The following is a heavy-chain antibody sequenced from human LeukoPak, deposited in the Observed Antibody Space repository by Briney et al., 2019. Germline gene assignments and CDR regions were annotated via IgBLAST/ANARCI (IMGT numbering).Heavy chain of an antibody. CDR1: GYTFSSYG. Sequence: GASVRVSCKASGYTFSSYGISWVRQAPGQGLEWMGWINIHNGYTIYGQKLQGRVTMTTDTSTSTAYMELRSLRSDDTAVYYCAREGRYYYYYMDVWGKGTTVTVSS. CDR3: AREGRYYYYYMDV. J-gene: IGHJ6*03. V-gene: IGHV1-18*01. CDR2: INIHNGYT.